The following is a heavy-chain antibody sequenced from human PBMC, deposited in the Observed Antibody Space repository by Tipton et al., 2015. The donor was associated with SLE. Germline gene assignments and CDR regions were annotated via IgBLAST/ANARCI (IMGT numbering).Heavy chain of an antibody. V-gene: IGHV4-61*09. J-gene: IGHJ4*02. CDR2: IYTGGST. Sequence: LRLSCTVSGGSISSGSYYWSWIRQPAGKGLEWIGHIYTGGSTNYNPSLKSRVTISIDMSKSQFSLKLSSLTASDTAVYYCARGRYYYDSGSLGSDYWGQGTLVTVSS. CDR3: ARGRYYYDSGSLGSDY. CDR1: GGSISSGSYY. D-gene: IGHD3-10*01.